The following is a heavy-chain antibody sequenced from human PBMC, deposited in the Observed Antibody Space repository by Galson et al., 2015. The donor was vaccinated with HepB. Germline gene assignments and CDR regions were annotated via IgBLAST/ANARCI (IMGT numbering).Heavy chain of an antibody. CDR2: IYSGAST. Sequence: SLRLSCAASGFAVSSNYVSWVRQAPGKGLEWVSVIYSGASTYYADSVRGRFTISRHNSKNTLYLQMNNLRAEDTAVYYCARDAGYCSTTSCLGQYHGMDVWGQGTTVTVSS. V-gene: IGHV3-53*04. J-gene: IGHJ6*02. CDR1: GFAVSSNY. CDR3: ARDAGYCSTTSCLGQYHGMDV. D-gene: IGHD2-2*01.